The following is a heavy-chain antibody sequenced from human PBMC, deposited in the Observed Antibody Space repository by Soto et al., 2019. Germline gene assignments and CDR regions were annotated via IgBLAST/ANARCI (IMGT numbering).Heavy chain of an antibody. CDR3: ARAHDFWGGRQQPIDS. D-gene: IGHD3-3*01. CDR1: GFTFTRYS. CDR2: ISSTTNYI. V-gene: IGHV3-21*01. Sequence: GGSLRLSCAASGFTFTRYSMNWVRQAPGKGLEWVSSISSTTNYIYYADSMKGRFTVSRDNAKNSVYLEMNSLSAEDTAVYYCARAHDFWGGRQQPIDSWGQGTLVTVSS. J-gene: IGHJ4*02.